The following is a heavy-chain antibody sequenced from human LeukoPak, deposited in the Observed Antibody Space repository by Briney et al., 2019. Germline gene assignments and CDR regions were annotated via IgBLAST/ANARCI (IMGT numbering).Heavy chain of an antibody. V-gene: IGHV4-34*01. CDR2: INHSGST. CDR3: ARGPRIVVVPAARSNWFDP. D-gene: IGHD2-2*01. Sequence: SETLSLTCAVHGGSFSGYYWSWIRQPPGKGLEWIGEINHSGSTNYNLSLKSRVTISVDTSKNQFSLKLSSVTAADTAVYYCARGPRIVVVPAARSNWFDPWGQGTLVTVSS. J-gene: IGHJ5*02. CDR1: GGSFSGYY.